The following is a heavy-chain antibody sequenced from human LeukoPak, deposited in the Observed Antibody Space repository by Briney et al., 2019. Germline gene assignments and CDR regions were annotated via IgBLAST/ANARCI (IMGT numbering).Heavy chain of an antibody. V-gene: IGHV1-18*01. D-gene: IGHD3-3*01. J-gene: IGHJ4*02. CDR3: ARGLTYDFWTGDSFDY. CDR2: VSAYNGNT. CDR1: GYTFNSFG. Sequence: ASVKVSCKTSGYTFNSFGITWLRQAPGQGLEWMGWVSAYNGNTNYAQKLQGRVTMTTDTSTSTAYMELRSLRSDDTAVYYCARGLTYDFWTGDSFDYWGQGTLVTVSS.